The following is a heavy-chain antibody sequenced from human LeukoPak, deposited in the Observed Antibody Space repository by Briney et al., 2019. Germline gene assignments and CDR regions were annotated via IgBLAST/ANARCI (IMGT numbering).Heavy chain of an antibody. D-gene: IGHD6-19*01. J-gene: IGHJ4*02. CDR2: IYYSGGT. Sequence: SETLSLTCTVSGGSISSYYWSWIRQPPGKGLEWIGYIYYSGGTNYNPSLKSRVTISVDTSKNQFSLKLSSVTAADTAVYYCAGSPSRYFDYWGQGTLVTVSS. CDR1: GGSISSYY. V-gene: IGHV4-59*08. CDR3: AGSPSRYFDY.